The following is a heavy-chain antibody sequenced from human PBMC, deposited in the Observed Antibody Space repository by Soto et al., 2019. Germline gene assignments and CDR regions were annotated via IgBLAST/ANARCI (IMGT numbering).Heavy chain of an antibody. CDR1: GGTFSSYG. Sequence: QVQLVQSGAEVKKPGSSVKVSCKASGGTFSSYGVSWVRQAPGQGLEWMGGIIPLFSTANYAQKLQGRVTFTADKSTSTAYMERSSLRSEHTAVYYCARGTPRDIVVRAAAQTAHYLYGLDVWGQGTTVTVSS. CDR3: ARGTPRDIVVRAAAQTAHYLYGLDV. D-gene: IGHD2-2*01. CDR2: IIPLFSTA. J-gene: IGHJ6*02. V-gene: IGHV1-69*06.